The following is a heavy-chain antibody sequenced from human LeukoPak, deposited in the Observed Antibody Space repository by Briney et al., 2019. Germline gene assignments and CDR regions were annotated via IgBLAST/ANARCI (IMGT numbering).Heavy chain of an antibody. CDR1: GFTFSIYS. D-gene: IGHD6-19*01. CDR2: ISSSSSYI. J-gene: IGHJ4*02. Sequence: AGGSLRLSCAASGFTFSIYSMNWVRQAPGKGLEWVSSISSSSSYIYYADSVKGRFTISRDNAKNSLYLQMNSLRAEDTAVYYCARDIVMNSSGWYYWGQGTLVTVSS. CDR3: ARDIVMNSSGWYY. V-gene: IGHV3-21*01.